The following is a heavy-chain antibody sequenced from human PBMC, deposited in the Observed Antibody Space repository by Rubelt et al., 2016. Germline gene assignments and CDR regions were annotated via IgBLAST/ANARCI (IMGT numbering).Heavy chain of an antibody. CDR3: ARGRTGGSRAASY. CDR2: INHSEST. V-gene: IGHV4-34*01. J-gene: IGHJ4*02. Sequence: QLQLQESGPGLVKPSETLSLTCAVYGESFSGYYWSWIRQPPGKGLEWSGEINHSESTNHNPSLKRRVTISVNTSKNQFSLKLSSVTAADTAVYYCARGRTGGSRAASYWGQGTLVTVSS. D-gene: IGHD3-10*01. CDR1: GESFSGYY.